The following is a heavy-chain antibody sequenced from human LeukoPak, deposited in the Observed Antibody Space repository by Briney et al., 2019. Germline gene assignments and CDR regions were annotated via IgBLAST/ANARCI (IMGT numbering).Heavy chain of an antibody. V-gene: IGHV3-7*01. Sequence: GGSLRLSCVASGFSFSTYWMSWVRQTPEKGLEFVANIDQGGSVRNYMDSLKGRCTISRDNAKKSLYLEIHSLRADDTAVYYCARDPESSSFDLWGRGALVTVSS. J-gene: IGHJ4*02. CDR3: ARDPESSSFDL. CDR1: GFSFSTYW. D-gene: IGHD6-13*01. CDR2: IDQGGSVR.